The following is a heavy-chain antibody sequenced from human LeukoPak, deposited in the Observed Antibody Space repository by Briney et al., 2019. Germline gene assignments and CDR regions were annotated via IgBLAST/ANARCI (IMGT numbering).Heavy chain of an antibody. CDR3: ARDRYCSGRSCYGPPDH. Sequence: SETLSLTCTVSGDSITSRSYYWGWIRQAPGKGLEWIASIHYSGTTYYKPSLKSRVTISIDTSKNQFSLKLNSVTAADTAVYYCARDRYCSGRSCYGPPDHWGQGVLVTVSS. CDR2: IHYSGTT. J-gene: IGHJ5*02. V-gene: IGHV4-39*07. CDR1: GDSITSRSYY. D-gene: IGHD2-15*01.